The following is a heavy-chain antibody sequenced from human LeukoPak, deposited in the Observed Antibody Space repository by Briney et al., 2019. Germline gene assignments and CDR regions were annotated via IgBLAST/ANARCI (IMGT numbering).Heavy chain of an antibody. Sequence: GGYLGLSCAASAFSLNAYNMNWVRQAPGKGLEWVSSISYTGTYIYYADSVKGRFTISRDNAQNSLYLQMNSLRAEDTAVYYCARDHGYCSGGSCYSKAFDIWGQGTMVTVSS. J-gene: IGHJ3*02. CDR1: AFSLNAYN. CDR3: ARDHGYCSGGSCYSKAFDI. CDR2: ISYTGTYI. V-gene: IGHV3-21*01. D-gene: IGHD2-15*01.